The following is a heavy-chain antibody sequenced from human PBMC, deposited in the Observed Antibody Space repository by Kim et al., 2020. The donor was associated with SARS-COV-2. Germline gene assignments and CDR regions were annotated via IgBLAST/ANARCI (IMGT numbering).Heavy chain of an antibody. D-gene: IGHD3-10*01. V-gene: IGHV1-3*01. CDR1: GYTFTSYA. CDR2: INAGNGNT. CDR3: ARGNVVRGVPNYNWFDP. J-gene: IGHJ5*02. Sequence: ASVKVSCKASGYTFTSYAMHWVRQAPGQRLEWMGWINAGNGNTKYSQKFQGRVTITRDTSASTAYMELSSLRSEDTAVYYCARGNVVRGVPNYNWFDPWGQGTLVTVSS.